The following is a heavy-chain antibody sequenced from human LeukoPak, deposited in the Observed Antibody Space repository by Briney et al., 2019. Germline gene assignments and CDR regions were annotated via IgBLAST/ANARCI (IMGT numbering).Heavy chain of an antibody. CDR1: GSSFTSYW. D-gene: IGHD2-15*01. Sequence: GEALQISCKGSGSSFTSYWIGWVRQVPGKGLEWMGIIYPGDSDTRYSPSFQGQVTISADKSISTAYLQWSSLKASDTAMYYCARLGSTYGSSDYWGQGTLVTVSS. J-gene: IGHJ4*02. CDR3: ARLGSTYGSSDY. V-gene: IGHV5-51*01. CDR2: IYPGDSDT.